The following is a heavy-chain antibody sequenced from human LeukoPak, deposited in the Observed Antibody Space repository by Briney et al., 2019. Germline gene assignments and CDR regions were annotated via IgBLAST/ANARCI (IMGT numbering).Heavy chain of an antibody. CDR3: AKDSRGIAARPELDY. D-gene: IGHD6-6*01. J-gene: IGHJ4*02. CDR1: GFTFSSYG. V-gene: IGHV3-30*02. CDR2: IRYDGSNK. Sequence: GGSLRLSCAASGFTFSSYGMHWVRQAPGKGLEWVAFIRYDGSNKYYADSVKGRFTISRDNSKNTLYLQMNSLRAEDTAVYYCAKDSRGIAARPELDYWGQGTLVTVSS.